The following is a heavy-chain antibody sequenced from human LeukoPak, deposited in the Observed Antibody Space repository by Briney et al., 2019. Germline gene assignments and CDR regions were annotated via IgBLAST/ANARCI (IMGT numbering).Heavy chain of an antibody. CDR2: TNPNSGNT. Sequence: ASVKVSCKASGYTLTSYDINWVRQATGQGLEWMGWTNPNSGNTGYAQKFQGRVTMTRNTSISTAYMELSSLRSEDTAVYYCARGRRLRLGELFFYWGQGTLVTVSS. CDR3: ARGRRLRLGELFFY. J-gene: IGHJ4*02. CDR1: GYTLTSYD. V-gene: IGHV1-8*01. D-gene: IGHD3-16*01.